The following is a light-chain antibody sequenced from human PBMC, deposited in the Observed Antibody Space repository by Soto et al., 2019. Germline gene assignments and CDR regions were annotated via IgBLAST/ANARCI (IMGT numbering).Light chain of an antibody. J-gene: IGLJ2*01. CDR2: INSDGSH. CDR3: QTWGTGIVT. Sequence: QPVLTQSPSASASPGASVKLTCTLSSGHTNYAIAWHQQQPEKGPRFLMKINSDGSHSKGDGVPGRFSGSSSGAERYFTISSLQSEDEADYYCQTWGTGIVTFGGGTKLTVL. V-gene: IGLV4-69*01. CDR1: SGHTNYA.